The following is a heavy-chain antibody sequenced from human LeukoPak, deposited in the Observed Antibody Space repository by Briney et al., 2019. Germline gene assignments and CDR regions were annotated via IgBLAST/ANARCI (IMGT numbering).Heavy chain of an antibody. J-gene: IGHJ4*02. CDR3: ARGADSGYDIDC. Sequence: PSETLSLTCTVSGGSISSYYWSWIRQPPGKGLEWIGYIYYSGSTNYNPSLKSRVTISVDTSKNQFSLKLSSVTAADTAVYYCARGADSGYDIDCWGQGTLVTVSS. CDR1: GGSISSYY. V-gene: IGHV4-59*01. CDR2: IYYSGST. D-gene: IGHD5-12*01.